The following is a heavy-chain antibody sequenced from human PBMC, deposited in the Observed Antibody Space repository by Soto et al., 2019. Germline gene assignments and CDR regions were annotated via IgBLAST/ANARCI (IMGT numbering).Heavy chain of an antibody. CDR1: GFTFSSYA. D-gene: IGHD3-16*02. J-gene: IGHJ4*02. Sequence: SLRLSCAASGFTFSSYAMSWVRQAPGKGLEWVSAISGSGGSTYYADSVKGRFTISRDNSKNTLYLQMNSLRAEDTAVYYCAKASTPLLSGFDYWGQGTLVTVSS. V-gene: IGHV3-23*01. CDR2: ISGSGGST. CDR3: AKASTPLLSGFDY.